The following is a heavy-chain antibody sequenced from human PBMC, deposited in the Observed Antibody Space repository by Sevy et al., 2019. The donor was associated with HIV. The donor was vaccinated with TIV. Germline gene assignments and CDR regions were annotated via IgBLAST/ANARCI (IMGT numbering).Heavy chain of an antibody. J-gene: IGHJ3*01. Sequence: GGSLRLSCVASGSSFGIHWMSWVRQAPGKGLEWVAKINQDGGQRYYVESVKGRLTISRDNAKSSLYLQMNSLSVEDTALYYCARAPDPVPGVAFDVWGQGTMVTVSS. CDR2: INQDGGQR. V-gene: IGHV3-7*01. CDR1: GSSFGIHW. CDR3: ARAPDPVPGVAFDV.